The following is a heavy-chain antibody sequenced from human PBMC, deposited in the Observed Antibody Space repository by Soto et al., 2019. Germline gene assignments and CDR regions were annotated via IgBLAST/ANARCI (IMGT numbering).Heavy chain of an antibody. CDR2: IIPILGIA. D-gene: IGHD6-13*01. J-gene: IGHJ4*02. V-gene: IGHV1-69*08. Sequence: QVQRVQSGAEVKKPGSSVKVSCKASGGTFSSYTISWVRQAPGQGLEWMGRIIPILGIANYAQKFQGRVTITADKSTSTAYMELSSLRSEDTAVYYCAREGTYSSSWTGYWGQGTLVTVSS. CDR3: AREGTYSSSWTGY. CDR1: GGTFSSYT.